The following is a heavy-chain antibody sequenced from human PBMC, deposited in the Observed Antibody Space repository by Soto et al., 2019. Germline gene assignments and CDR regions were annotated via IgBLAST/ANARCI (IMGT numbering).Heavy chain of an antibody. J-gene: IGHJ4*02. CDR3: ASGTTYYYDSSGYYAPFDY. CDR2: IIPIFGTA. V-gene: IGHV1-69*13. Sequence: VKVSCKASGGTFSSYAISWVRQAPGQGLEWMGGIIPIFGTANYAQKFQGRVTITADESTSTAYMELSSLRSEDTAVYYCASGTTYYYDSSGYYAPFDYWGQRTLVTVSS. D-gene: IGHD3-22*01. CDR1: GGTFSSYA.